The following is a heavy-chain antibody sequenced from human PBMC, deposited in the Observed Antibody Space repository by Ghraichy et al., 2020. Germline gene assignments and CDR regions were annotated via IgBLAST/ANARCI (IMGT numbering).Heavy chain of an antibody. CDR3: ARLPSLGIAAADYYYGMDV. V-gene: IGHV6-1*01. J-gene: IGHJ6*02. CDR1: GDSVSSNSAA. CDR2: TYYRSKWYN. D-gene: IGHD6-13*01. Sequence: SLTCAISGDSVSSNSAAWNWIRQSPSRGLEWLGRTYYRSKWYNDYAVSVKSRITINPDTSKNQFSLQLNSVTPEDTAVYYCARLPSLGIAAADYYYGMDVWGQGTTVTVSS.